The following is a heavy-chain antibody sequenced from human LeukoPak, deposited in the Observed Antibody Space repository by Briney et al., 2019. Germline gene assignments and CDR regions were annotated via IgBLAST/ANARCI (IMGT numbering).Heavy chain of an antibody. D-gene: IGHD2-2*02. Sequence: GGSLRLSCAAPGFTFSDYYMSWIRQAPGKGLEWVSYISSSGSTIYYADSVKGRFTISRDNAKNSLYLQMNSLRAEDTAVYYCASRGYCSSTSCYKGFYYYYYYMDVWGKGTTVTVSS. CDR3: ASRGYCSSTSCYKGFYYYYYYMDV. J-gene: IGHJ6*03. CDR2: ISSSGSTI. V-gene: IGHV3-11*04. CDR1: GFTFSDYY.